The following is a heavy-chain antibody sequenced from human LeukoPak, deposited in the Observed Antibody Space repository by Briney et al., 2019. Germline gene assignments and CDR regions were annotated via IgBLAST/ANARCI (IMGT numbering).Heavy chain of an antibody. V-gene: IGHV3-48*04. J-gene: IGHJ4*02. CDR1: GYDFKRYS. CDR3: ARDIEYSSDVDY. D-gene: IGHD5-18*01. CDR2: ITSSSSSI. Sequence: PGGSLRLSCVGSGYDFKRYSMNWVRQAPGKGLEWIAYITSSSSSIFYAASVRGRFTISRDNAKNSLHLQMNSLRAEDTAVYYCARDIEYSSDVDYWGQGTLVTVSS.